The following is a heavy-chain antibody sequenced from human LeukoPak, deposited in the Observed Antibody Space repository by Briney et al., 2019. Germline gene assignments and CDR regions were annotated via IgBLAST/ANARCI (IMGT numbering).Heavy chain of an antibody. CDR1: GFIFNNYA. J-gene: IGHJ4*02. Sequence: GGSLRLSCAGSGFIFNNYAMHWVRQPPGKGLEWVSGISWNSGSIDYADSVKGRFTISRDNAKNSLYLQMNSLRVEDTAFYYCARDLATRKPDYWGQGTLVTVSS. D-gene: IGHD2-15*01. CDR2: ISWNSGSI. CDR3: ARDLATRKPDY. V-gene: IGHV3-9*01.